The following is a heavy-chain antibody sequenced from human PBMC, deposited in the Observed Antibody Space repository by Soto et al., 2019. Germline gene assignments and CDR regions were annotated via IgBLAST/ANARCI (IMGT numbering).Heavy chain of an antibody. D-gene: IGHD5-18*01. CDR3: ARVRGYSYGLGFDY. J-gene: IGHJ4*02. V-gene: IGHV4-34*01. CDR2: INHSGST. Sequence: PSETLSLTCAVYGGSFSGYYWSWIRQPPGKGLEWIGEINHSGSTNYNPSLKSRVTISVDTSKNQFSLKLSSVTAADTAVYYCARVRGYSYGLGFDYWGQGTLVTVSS. CDR1: GGSFSGYY.